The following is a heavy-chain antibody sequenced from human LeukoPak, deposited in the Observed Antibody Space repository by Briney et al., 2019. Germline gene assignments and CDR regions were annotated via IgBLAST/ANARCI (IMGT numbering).Heavy chain of an antibody. D-gene: IGHD3-3*01. CDR1: GFTFINYG. J-gene: IGHJ6*02. V-gene: IGHV3-21*04. CDR3: ARDGFWSDYYYYGMDV. Sequence: GGSLRLSCAASGFTFINYGINWVRQAPGKGLEWVSSIGATDTYIYYAASLKGRFTISRDNAKNSVYLQMNSLRAEDTAVYYCARDGFWSDYYYYGMDVWGQGTTVTVSS. CDR2: IGATDTYI.